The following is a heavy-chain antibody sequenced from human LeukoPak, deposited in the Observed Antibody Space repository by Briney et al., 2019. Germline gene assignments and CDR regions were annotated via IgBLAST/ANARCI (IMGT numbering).Heavy chain of an antibody. CDR2: TNPIGGGT. Sequence: GASVKVSCKASGYSFTGYYIHWVRQAPGQGLGLMGWTNPIGGGTNYAQKFQGRVTITRDTSITTAYMEMSSLRSDDTAVYYCARDNGRGYPVYFGYWGQGTLVSVSS. CDR3: ARDNGRGYPVYFGY. CDR1: GYSFTGYY. D-gene: IGHD3-22*01. V-gene: IGHV1-2*02. J-gene: IGHJ4*02.